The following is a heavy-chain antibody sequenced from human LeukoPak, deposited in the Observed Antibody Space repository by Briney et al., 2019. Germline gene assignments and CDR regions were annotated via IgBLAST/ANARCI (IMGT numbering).Heavy chain of an antibody. CDR2: IYYSGST. Sequence: PSETLSLTCAVSGGSISSGGYSWSWIRQPPGKGLEWIGSIYYSGSTYYNPSLKSRVTISVDTSKNQFSLKLSSVTAADTAVYYCARLVRANLIVVVPAAIGWFDPWGQGTLVTVSS. V-gene: IGHV4-30-2*03. CDR1: GGSISSGGYS. CDR3: ARLVRANLIVVVPAAIGWFDP. D-gene: IGHD2-2*01. J-gene: IGHJ5*02.